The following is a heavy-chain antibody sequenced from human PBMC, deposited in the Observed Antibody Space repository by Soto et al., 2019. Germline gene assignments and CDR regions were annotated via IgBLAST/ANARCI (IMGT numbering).Heavy chain of an antibody. Sequence: GGSLRLSCVASGFTLTSTAMHWVRQAPGQGLEWVAVISSDGSSKYYGDSVRGRCTISRDNSKNTLFLEMNSLRSEDTAVYYCAKDRGLAESGRWSHYYYGMDVWGQGTTVTVSS. V-gene: IGHV3-30*18. CDR2: ISSDGSSK. D-gene: IGHD1-26*01. J-gene: IGHJ6*02. CDR3: AKDRGLAESGRWSHYYYGMDV. CDR1: GFTLTSTA.